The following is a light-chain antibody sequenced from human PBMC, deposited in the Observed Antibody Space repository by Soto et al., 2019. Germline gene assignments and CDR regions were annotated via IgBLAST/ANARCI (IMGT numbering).Light chain of an antibody. CDR1: HGISSY. CDR2: AAS. J-gene: IGKJ4*02. Sequence: IQLTQSPSSLSASVGETFTITCRARHGISSYLAWYQQKPEKAPKLLIYAASTWQSGVPSMFSGSGSGTDFTLTISSLQPEDFATYYCQQLNSYPQFGGGTKVDIK. V-gene: IGKV1-9*01. CDR3: QQLNSYPQ.